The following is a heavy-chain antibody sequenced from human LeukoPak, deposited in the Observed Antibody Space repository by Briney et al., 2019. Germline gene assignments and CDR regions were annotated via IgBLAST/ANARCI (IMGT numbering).Heavy chain of an antibody. CDR2: ISSSSSYI. D-gene: IGHD4-17*01. V-gene: IGHV3-21*01. Sequence: KTGGSLRLSCAASGFTFSSYSMNWVRQAPGKGLEWVSSISSSSSYIYYADSVKGRFTTSRDNAKNSLYLQMNSLRAEDTAVYYCAREAPTYYYYYGMDVWGQGTTVTVSS. CDR1: GFTFSSYS. CDR3: AREAPTYYYYYGMDV. J-gene: IGHJ6*02.